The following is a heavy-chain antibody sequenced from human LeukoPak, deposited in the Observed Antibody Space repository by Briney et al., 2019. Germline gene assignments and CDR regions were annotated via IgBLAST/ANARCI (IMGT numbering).Heavy chain of an antibody. CDR2: FYSGGAT. J-gene: IGHJ4*02. D-gene: IGHD1-14*01. Sequence: GGSLRLSCAASGFTVINNSMYWVRQAPGKGLEWVSMFYSGGATYYIDSVKGRFTISRDNFKNALNLQMNNLRPEDTAIYFCARGNPSSRHWGQGTLVTVSS. CDR1: GFTVINNS. V-gene: IGHV3-66*02. CDR3: ARGNPSSRH.